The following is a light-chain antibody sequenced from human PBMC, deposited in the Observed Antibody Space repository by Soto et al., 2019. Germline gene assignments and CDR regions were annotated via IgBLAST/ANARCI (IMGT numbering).Light chain of an antibody. CDR1: QGISGY. V-gene: IGKV1-9*01. CDR3: QQLNSYPLIT. Sequence: DIQLTQSPSFLSASVGDTVTITCRASQGISGYLAWYQQKPGKAPKLLIYGASTLQSGVPSRFSGSGSGTEFTLTFDSLQPEDFATYYCQQLNSYPLITFGQGTRLEIK. CDR2: GAS. J-gene: IGKJ5*01.